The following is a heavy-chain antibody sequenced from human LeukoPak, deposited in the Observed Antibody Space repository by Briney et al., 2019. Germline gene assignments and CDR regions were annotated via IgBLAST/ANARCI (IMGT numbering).Heavy chain of an antibody. Sequence: PSETLSLTCAVSGGSISSDSWWSWVRQPPGKGLEWIGEIYHSGSTNYSPSLRNLVTISLDKSKNQFSLKLSSVTAADTAVYYCARGRVYSYGYDYWGQGTLVTVSS. CDR3: ARGRVYSYGYDY. D-gene: IGHD5-18*01. CDR2: IYHSGST. J-gene: IGHJ4*02. V-gene: IGHV4-4*02. CDR1: GGSISSDSW.